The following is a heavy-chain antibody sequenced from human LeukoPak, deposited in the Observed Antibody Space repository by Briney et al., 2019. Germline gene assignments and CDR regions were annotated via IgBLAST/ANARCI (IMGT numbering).Heavy chain of an antibody. CDR2: ITSSGDDI. Sequence: AGGSLRLSCAASGFTFSDYYMSWIRQAPGKGLEWVAYITSSGDDIYYADSVKGRFTFSRDNAKNALFLRMSSLRVEDTATYYCASDIVATSGDFWGQGTLVSVSS. D-gene: IGHD5-12*01. CDR1: GFTFSDYY. V-gene: IGHV3-11*01. J-gene: IGHJ4*02. CDR3: ASDIVATSGDF.